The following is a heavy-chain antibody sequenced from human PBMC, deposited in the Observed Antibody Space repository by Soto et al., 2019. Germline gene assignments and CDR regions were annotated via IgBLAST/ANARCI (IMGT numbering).Heavy chain of an antibody. CDR2: IIPIFGTA. CDR3: AAEGGGSGSSYCGMDF. Sequence: QVQLVQSGAEVKKPGSSVKVSCKASGGTFSSYAITWVRQAPGQGLEWMGGIIPIFGTANYAQKFQGRVTITADETTSTTYRELSSLRSEDTAVYYCAAEGGGSGSSYCGMDFWGQGTTVTVSS. V-gene: IGHV1-69*12. D-gene: IGHD3-22*01. J-gene: IGHJ6*02. CDR1: GGTFSSYA.